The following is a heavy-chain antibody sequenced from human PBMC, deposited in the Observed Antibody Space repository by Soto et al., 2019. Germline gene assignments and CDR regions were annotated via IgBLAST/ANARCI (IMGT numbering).Heavy chain of an antibody. V-gene: IGHV3-30-3*01. CDR3: ARGLNWAAGGMDV. D-gene: IGHD1-1*01. Sequence: GGSLRLSCAASGFTFSSYAMHWVRQAPGKGLEWVAVISYDGSNKYYADSVKGRFTISRDNSKNTLYLQMNSLRAEDTAVYYCARGLNWAAGGMDVWGQGTTVTVSS. J-gene: IGHJ6*02. CDR2: ISYDGSNK. CDR1: GFTFSSYA.